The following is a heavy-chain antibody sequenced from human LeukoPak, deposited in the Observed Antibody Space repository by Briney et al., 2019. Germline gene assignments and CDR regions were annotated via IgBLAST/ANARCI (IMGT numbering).Heavy chain of an antibody. V-gene: IGHV4-59*01. CDR2: IYYSGST. J-gene: IGHJ4*02. D-gene: IGHD1-26*01. CDR1: GGSFSGYY. CDR3: ARAEWEYYFDY. Sequence: PSETLSLTCAVYGGSFSGYYWSWIRQPPGKGLEWIGYIYYSGSTNYNPSLKSRVTISVDTSKNQFSLKPSSVTAADTAVYYCARAEWEYYFDYWGQGTLVTVSS.